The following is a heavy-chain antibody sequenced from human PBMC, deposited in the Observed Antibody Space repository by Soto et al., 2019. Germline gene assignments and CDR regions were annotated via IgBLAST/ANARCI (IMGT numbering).Heavy chain of an antibody. CDR2: IDPTGGNR. CDR1: GYSITYNY. D-gene: IGHD3-16*01. CDR3: ARDQSSRDLVWWFDP. J-gene: IGHJ5*02. V-gene: IGHV1-46*01. Sequence: QAQLVQSAAEVKKPGASVKVSCKASGYSITYNYMHWVRQAPGKGLEWMGTIDPTGGNRNYARKCQGRLTMTRDPYTRTVDMEVSSLTSADTAVYYCARDQSSRDLVWWFDPWGQGTLVTVSS.